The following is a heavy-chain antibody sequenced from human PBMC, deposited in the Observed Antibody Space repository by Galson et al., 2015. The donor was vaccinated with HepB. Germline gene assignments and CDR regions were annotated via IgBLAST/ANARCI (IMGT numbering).Heavy chain of an antibody. CDR3: ARGRGNALDI. Sequence: CAISGDSVSSNSAAWNRIRQSPSRGLEWLGRTYYRSKWYNEYALSVQSRITINPDTSKNQFSLQLNSVSPEDTAVYYCARGRGNALDIWGRGATVNVYS. D-gene: IGHD1-1*01. CDR1: GDSVSSNSAA. V-gene: IGHV6-1*01. J-gene: IGHJ3*02. CDR2: TYYRSKWYN.